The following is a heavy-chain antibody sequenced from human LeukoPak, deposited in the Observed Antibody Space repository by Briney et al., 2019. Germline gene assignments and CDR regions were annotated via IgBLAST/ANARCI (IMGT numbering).Heavy chain of an antibody. J-gene: IGHJ4*02. V-gene: IGHV4-59*01. Sequence: SETLSLTCTVSGVSINTYFWSWIRKPPGKGLEWIGYVYYNGITNYNPSPKSRVSISLDTSKNQFSLRLNSVTAAETAVYYCASQLGGTTFHWGQGTLVTVSS. CDR1: GVSINTYF. CDR3: ASQLGGTTFH. D-gene: IGHD1/OR15-1a*01. CDR2: VYYNGIT.